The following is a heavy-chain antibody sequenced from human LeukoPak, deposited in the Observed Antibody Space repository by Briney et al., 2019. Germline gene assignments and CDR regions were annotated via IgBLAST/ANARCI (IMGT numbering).Heavy chain of an antibody. J-gene: IGHJ6*03. D-gene: IGHD1-14*01. Sequence: GGSLRLSCAASGFTFNSYSMNWVRQAPGKGLEWVSYISSSGSSIYYADSVKGRFTISRDNAENSLNLQMNSLRAEDMAVYYCARGDNRNSYYYYYMDVWGKGTTVTVFS. V-gene: IGHV3-48*04. CDR2: ISSSGSSI. CDR3: ARGDNRNSYYYYYMDV. CDR1: GFTFNSYS.